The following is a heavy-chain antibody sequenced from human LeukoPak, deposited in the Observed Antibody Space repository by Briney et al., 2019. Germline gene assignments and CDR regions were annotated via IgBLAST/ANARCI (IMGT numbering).Heavy chain of an antibody. J-gene: IGHJ6*02. CDR2: INHSGSA. Sequence: SETLSLTCAVYGGSFSGYYWSWIRQPPGKGLEWIGEINHSGSANYNPSLKSRVTISVDTSKNQFSLKLSSVTAADTAVYYCARGNAMDVWGQGTTVTVSS. V-gene: IGHV4-34*01. CDR3: ARGNAMDV. CDR1: GGSFSGYY.